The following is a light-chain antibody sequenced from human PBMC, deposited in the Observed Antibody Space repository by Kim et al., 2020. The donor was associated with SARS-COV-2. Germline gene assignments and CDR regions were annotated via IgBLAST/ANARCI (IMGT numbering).Light chain of an antibody. CDR3: AIWYSGTRV. J-gene: IGLJ3*02. Sequence: CTFRHAINVTPCTVSSYQRQPWVLPHYRLVFKSASKNQQSARVPSRFSGSKDASANADLFLISGLQSEDEADYYCAIWYSGTRVFGGGTQLTVL. CDR1: HAINVTPCT. V-gene: IGLV5-39*01. CDR2: FKSASKN.